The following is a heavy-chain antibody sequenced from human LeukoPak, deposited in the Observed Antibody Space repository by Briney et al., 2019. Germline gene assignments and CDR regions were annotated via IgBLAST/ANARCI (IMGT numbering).Heavy chain of an antibody. CDR3: VKGRRGSSYVHYFDS. J-gene: IGHJ4*02. CDR1: GLIFETYC. Sequence: PGGSLRLSCEVSGLIFETYCMHWVRQAPGKGLEWVGVISKNGSNTYYGDSVKGRFTISRDNINNTLSLQMNGLTTEDTGVYFCVKGRRGSSYVHYFDSWGQGTLVTVSS. D-gene: IGHD5-18*01. V-gene: IGHV3-30*18. CDR2: ISKNGSNT.